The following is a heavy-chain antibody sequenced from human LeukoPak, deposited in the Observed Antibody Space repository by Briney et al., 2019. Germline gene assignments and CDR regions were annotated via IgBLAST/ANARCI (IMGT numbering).Heavy chain of an antibody. D-gene: IGHD3-22*01. V-gene: IGHV4-4*07. CDR3: ARGGSGGYYHG. CDR2: LYTSGST. J-gene: IGHJ4*02. CDR1: GGSISSYY. Sequence: SETLSLTCTVSGGSISSYYWSWIRQPAGKGLEWIGRLYTSGSTNYNPSLKSRVTMSVDTSKNQFSLKLTSMTAADTAVYHCARGGSGGYYHGWRQGTRLTVSS.